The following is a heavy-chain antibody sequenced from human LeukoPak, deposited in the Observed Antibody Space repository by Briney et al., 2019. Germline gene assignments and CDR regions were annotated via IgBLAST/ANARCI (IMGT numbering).Heavy chain of an antibody. V-gene: IGHV3-74*01. D-gene: IGHD1-1*01. CDR1: GFTFSSYW. CDR2: INSDGSST. CDR3: ARDLGDDPGMY. Sequence: PGGSLRLSCAASGFTFSSYWMHWVRQAPGKGLVWVSRINSDGSSTSYADSVKGRLTISRDNANNTLYLQMNSLRAEDTAVYYCARDLGDDPGMYWGQGTLVTVSS. J-gene: IGHJ4*02.